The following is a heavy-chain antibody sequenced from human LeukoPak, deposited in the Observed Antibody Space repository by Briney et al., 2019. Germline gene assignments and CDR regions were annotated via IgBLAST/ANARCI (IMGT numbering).Heavy chain of an antibody. CDR2: IKNDGSMT. Sequence: GGSLSLSCAASGFTFSSYWMHWVREAPGKGAVWVSRIKNDGSMTNYADSVQGRFTISRDNAKDTLYLQMNSLRADDTAVYYCAFYRSGVYWGQGALVTVSS. V-gene: IGHV3-74*01. J-gene: IGHJ4*02. CDR1: GFTFSSYW. CDR3: AFYRSGVY. D-gene: IGHD3-10*01.